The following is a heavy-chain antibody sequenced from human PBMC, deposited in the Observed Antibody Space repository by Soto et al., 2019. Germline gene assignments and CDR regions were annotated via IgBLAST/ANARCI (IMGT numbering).Heavy chain of an antibody. V-gene: IGHV3-23*01. CDR1: GFSFSTYG. D-gene: IGHD3-16*01. CDR3: AKDGDFGDYPPYYFES. J-gene: IGHJ4*02. CDR2: ISGGSRGT. Sequence: GGSLRLSCAASGFSFSTYGMSWVRQAPGEGLEWVSTISGGSRGTFYANSVRGRFTISRDNSKNTLYLQMNSLRAEDTAVYYCAKDGDFGDYPPYYFESWGPGTLVTVSS.